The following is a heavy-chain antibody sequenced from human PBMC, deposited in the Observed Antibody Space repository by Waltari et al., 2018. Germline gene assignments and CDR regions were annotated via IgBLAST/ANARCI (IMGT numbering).Heavy chain of an antibody. V-gene: IGHV3-30*02. J-gene: IGHJ3*02. D-gene: IGHD3-10*01. CDR1: GFTFRSYG. CDR2: IRYDGSNK. CDR3: AKDSASYSTDAFDI. Sequence: QVQLVESGGGVVRPGGSLSLSCAASGFTFRSYGMHWVRQAPGKGLEWVAFIRYDGSNKYYADSVKGRFTISRDNSKNTLYLQMNSLRAEDTAVYYCAKDSASYSTDAFDIWGQGTMVTVSS.